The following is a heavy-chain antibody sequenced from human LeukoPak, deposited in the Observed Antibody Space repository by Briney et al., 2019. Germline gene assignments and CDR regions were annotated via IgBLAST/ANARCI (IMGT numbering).Heavy chain of an antibody. J-gene: IGHJ4*02. V-gene: IGHV4-39*01. Sequence: SETLSLTCTVSGGSASSSSYYWGWIRQPPGKGLEWIGSIYYSGSPYYNPSLKSRVTISVDTSKNQFSLKLSSVTAADTAVYYCARGPPYIVVVTAIGFFDHWGQGTLVTVSS. D-gene: IGHD2-21*02. CDR1: GGSASSSSYY. CDR3: ARGPPYIVVVTAIGFFDH. CDR2: IYYSGSP.